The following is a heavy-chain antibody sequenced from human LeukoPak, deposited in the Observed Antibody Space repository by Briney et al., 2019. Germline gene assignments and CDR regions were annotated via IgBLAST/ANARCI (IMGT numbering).Heavy chain of an antibody. J-gene: IGHJ6*02. Sequence: LDTLSLTCTVSGGSLSRSTYYWGWIRQPPGKGLQWIGNIFYSGSTYYNPSLESRVTISVDTSKNQFSLKLSSVTAADTAVYYCARGGVDIVVVTATHPHYYYYGMDVWGQGTTVTVSS. CDR1: GGSLSRSTYY. V-gene: IGHV4-39*07. D-gene: IGHD2-21*02. CDR3: ARGGVDIVVVTATHPHYYYYGMDV. CDR2: IFYSGST.